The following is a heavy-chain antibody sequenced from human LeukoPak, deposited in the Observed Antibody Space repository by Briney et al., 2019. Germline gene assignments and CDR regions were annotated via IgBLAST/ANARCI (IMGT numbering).Heavy chain of an antibody. CDR2: ISATGDST. Sequence: GGSLRLSCAASGFSFGIYAMTWVRQAPGKGLEWVSSISATGDSTNYGDSVKGRFTMSRDNSNDTLYLHMNSLRPEDTAPYFCAKSVHGTWLDYWGQGAAVTVSS. D-gene: IGHD6-13*01. V-gene: IGHV3-23*01. CDR1: GFSFGIYA. J-gene: IGHJ4*02. CDR3: AKSVHGTWLDY.